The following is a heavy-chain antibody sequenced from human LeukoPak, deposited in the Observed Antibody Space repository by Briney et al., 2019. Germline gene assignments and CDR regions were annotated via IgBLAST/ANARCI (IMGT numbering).Heavy chain of an antibody. J-gene: IGHJ4*02. CDR2: ISYSGDNT. CDR3: AKVRYGSGSYTFDY. V-gene: IGHV3-23*01. D-gene: IGHD3-10*01. CDR1: GFTFSGSG. Sequence: GGTLRLSCAASGFTFSGSGMSWVRQAPGKGLEWVSSISYSGDNTYYADSVKGRFTISRDNFKNTLYLQMNSLRAEDTAFYYCAKVRYGSGSYTFDYWGQGTLVTVSS.